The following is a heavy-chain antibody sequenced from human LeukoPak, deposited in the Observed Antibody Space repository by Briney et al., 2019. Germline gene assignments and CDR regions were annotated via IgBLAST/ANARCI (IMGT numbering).Heavy chain of an antibody. CDR3: ARAYSNPNFDY. Sequence: PSETLSLTCTVSGGSISSAGFYWSWIRQPPGKGLEWIGYIYYSGSTYYNPSLKSRVTMSVDTSKNQFSLNLSSVTAADTAVYYCARAYSNPNFDYWGQGTLVTVSS. V-gene: IGHV4-30-4*01. CDR1: GGSISSAGFY. D-gene: IGHD4-11*01. CDR2: IYYSGST. J-gene: IGHJ4*02.